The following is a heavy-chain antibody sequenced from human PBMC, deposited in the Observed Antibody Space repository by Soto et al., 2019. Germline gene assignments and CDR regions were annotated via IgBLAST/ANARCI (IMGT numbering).Heavy chain of an antibody. D-gene: IGHD6-13*01. CDR3: VKDESINWYSGHFRH. CDR1: GFTFDDYA. Sequence: ESGGGLVQPGRSLRLSCAASGFTFDDYAMHWVRQVPGKGLEWVSGINWNSGIIGYGDSVKGRFAISRDNAKNSLHLQMNSLSAEDTAFYYCVKDESINWYSGHFRHWGQGTLVTVSS. J-gene: IGHJ1*01. V-gene: IGHV3-9*01. CDR2: INWNSGII.